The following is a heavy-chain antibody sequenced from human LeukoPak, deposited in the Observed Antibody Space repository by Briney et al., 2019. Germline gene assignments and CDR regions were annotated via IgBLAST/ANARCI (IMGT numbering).Heavy chain of an antibody. CDR3: ARAGRKSRGVDIVRKKETGYYYYMDV. Sequence: PGGSLRLSCAASGFTFSSYAMSWVRQAPGKGLEWVSTINGSGDRKYYTDSVKGRFTISRVSSENTLYLQMNSLRAEDTAVYYCARAGRKSRGVDIVRKKETGYYYYMDVWGKGTTVTVSS. CDR1: GFTFSSYA. D-gene: IGHD2-15*01. V-gene: IGHV3-23*01. J-gene: IGHJ6*03. CDR2: INGSGDRK.